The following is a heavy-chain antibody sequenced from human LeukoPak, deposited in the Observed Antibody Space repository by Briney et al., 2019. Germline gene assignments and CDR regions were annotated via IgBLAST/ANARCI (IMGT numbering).Heavy chain of an antibody. V-gene: IGHV3-53*01. CDR1: GFIVSSNH. CDR2: IYSGGST. D-gene: IGHD3-22*01. J-gene: IGHJ4*02. Sequence: GGSLRLSCAASGFIVSSNHMTWVRQAPGKGLEWVSVIYSGGSTYYADSVKGRFTISRDNSKNTLYLQMNSLRAEDTAVYSCAKYRYSENSGYYNWWGQGTLVTVSS. CDR3: AKYRYSENSGYYNW.